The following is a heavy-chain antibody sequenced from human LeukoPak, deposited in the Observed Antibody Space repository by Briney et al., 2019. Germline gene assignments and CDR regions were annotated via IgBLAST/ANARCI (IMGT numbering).Heavy chain of an antibody. J-gene: IGHJ4*02. Sequence: SETLSLTCTVSGGSISSYYWSWIRQPPGKGLEWIWYIYYSGSTNYNPSLKSRVTISVDTSKNQFSLKLSSVTAADTAVYYCAREPAPGLRYASRPMSYFDYWGQGTLVTVSS. CDR2: IYYSGST. D-gene: IGHD3-9*01. V-gene: IGHV4-59*01. CDR1: GGSISSYY. CDR3: AREPAPGLRYASRPMSYFDY.